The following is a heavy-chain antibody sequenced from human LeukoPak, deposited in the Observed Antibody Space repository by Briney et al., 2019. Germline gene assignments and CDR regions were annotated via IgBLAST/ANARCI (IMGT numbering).Heavy chain of an antibody. CDR3: ARPSSGSSGWHYFDY. V-gene: IGHV3-48*03. J-gene: IGHJ4*02. D-gene: IGHD6-19*01. CDR2: ISGSGSTI. Sequence: GGSLRLSCAASGFTFSSYEMNWVRQAPGKGLEWVSFISGSGSTIYYTDSVKGRFTISRDNSKNTLYLQMNSLRAEDTAVYYCARPSSGSSGWHYFDYRGQGTLVTVSS. CDR1: GFTFSSYE.